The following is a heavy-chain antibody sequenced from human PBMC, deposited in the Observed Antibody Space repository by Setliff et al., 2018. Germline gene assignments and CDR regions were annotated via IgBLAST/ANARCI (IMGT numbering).Heavy chain of an antibody. D-gene: IGHD3-10*01. Sequence: PSETLSLTCTVSGASISSSRDYWGWIRQPPGKGLEWIGSIYYSGSTNYNPSLKSRVTISVDTSKNQVSLRLSSVTATDTAVYYCARLPRLYYTGGDYWGQGTLVTVSS. CDR3: ARLPRLYYTGGDY. CDR1: GASISSSRDY. J-gene: IGHJ4*02. CDR2: IYYSGST. V-gene: IGHV4-39*01.